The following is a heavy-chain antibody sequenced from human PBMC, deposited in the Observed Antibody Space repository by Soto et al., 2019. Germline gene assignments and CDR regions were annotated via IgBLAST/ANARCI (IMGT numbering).Heavy chain of an antibody. Sequence: QVQLVESGGGVVQPGRSLRLSCAASGFTFSSYGMHWVRQAPGKGLEWVAVIWYDGSNKYYADSVKGRFTISRDNSKNTLYLQMNSLRAEDTAVYYCASDLCSGGSCYSDYWGQGTLVTVSS. J-gene: IGHJ4*02. V-gene: IGHV3-33*01. CDR3: ASDLCSGGSCYSDY. D-gene: IGHD2-15*01. CDR2: IWYDGSNK. CDR1: GFTFSSYG.